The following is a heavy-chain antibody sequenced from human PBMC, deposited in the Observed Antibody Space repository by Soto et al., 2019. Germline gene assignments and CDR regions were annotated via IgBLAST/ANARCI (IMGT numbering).Heavy chain of an antibody. Sequence: SETLSLTCTVSGGSISSGGYYWSWIRQHPGKGLEWIGYIYYSGSTYYNPSLKSRVTISVDTSKNQFSRKLSSVTAADTAVYYCARGYYGDYAYYYDSSGYYWFDPWGQGTLVTVSS. J-gene: IGHJ5*02. CDR1: GGSISSGGYY. CDR3: ARGYYGDYAYYYDSSGYYWFDP. V-gene: IGHV4-31*03. CDR2: IYYSGST. D-gene: IGHD3-22*01.